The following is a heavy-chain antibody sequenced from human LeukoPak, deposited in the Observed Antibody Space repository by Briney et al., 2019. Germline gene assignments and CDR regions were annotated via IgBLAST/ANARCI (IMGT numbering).Heavy chain of an antibody. CDR1: GGTFSSYA. CDR2: IIPIFGTA. D-gene: IGHD3-9*01. J-gene: IGHJ3*02. CDR3: ARTKSEYYDILTGYYCEPAFDI. Sequence: SVKVSCKASGGTFSSYAISWVRQAPGQGLEWMGRIIPIFGTANYAQPFQGRVTITTDVSTRTAYIELSSLRSEDTAVYYCARTKSEYYDILTGYYCEPAFDIWGQGTMVTVSS. V-gene: IGHV1-69*05.